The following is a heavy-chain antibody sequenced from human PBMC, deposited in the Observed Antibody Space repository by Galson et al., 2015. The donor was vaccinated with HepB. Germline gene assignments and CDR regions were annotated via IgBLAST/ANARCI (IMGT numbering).Heavy chain of an antibody. CDR2: INHRGST. D-gene: IGHD3-3*01. V-gene: IGHV4-34*01. J-gene: IGHJ4*02. CDR1: GGSFSGYY. CDR3: AREAVGITIFALAR. Sequence: SETLSLTCAVYGGSFSGYYWSWIRQSPGKGLEWIGEINHRGSTNYNPSLKGRVTISVDTSKNQFSLKLSSVTAADTAVYYCAREAVGITIFALARGGQGTLVTVSS.